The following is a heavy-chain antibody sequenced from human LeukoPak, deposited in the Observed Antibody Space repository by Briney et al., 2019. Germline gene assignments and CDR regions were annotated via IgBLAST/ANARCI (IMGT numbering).Heavy chain of an antibody. V-gene: IGHV3-23*01. Sequence: QPGGSLRLSCEASGFTFSSYAMSWVRQAPGKGLEWVSAISGSGGSTYYADSVKGRFTISRDNSKNTLYLQMNSLRAEDTAVYYCANRYCGGDCISYFDYWGQGTLVTVSS. D-gene: IGHD2-21*02. CDR3: ANRYCGGDCISYFDY. CDR1: GFTFSSYA. J-gene: IGHJ4*02. CDR2: ISGSGGST.